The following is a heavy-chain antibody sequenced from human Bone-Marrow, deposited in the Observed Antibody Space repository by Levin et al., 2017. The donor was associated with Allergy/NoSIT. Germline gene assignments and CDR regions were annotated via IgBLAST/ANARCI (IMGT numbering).Heavy chain of an antibody. V-gene: IGHV3-30*04. D-gene: IGHD1-26*01. CDR3: ARGSTSAQTWNYFDY. CDR2: ISYDGSNE. J-gene: IGHJ4*02. Sequence: GESLKISCAASGFSFSIYAIHWFRQAPGKRLEWLAAISYDGSNEWYADSVKGRFTISRDNSKSTLILQMNSLRPEDTAFYYCARGSTSAQTWNYFDYWGQGTLVTVSS. CDR1: GFSFSIYA.